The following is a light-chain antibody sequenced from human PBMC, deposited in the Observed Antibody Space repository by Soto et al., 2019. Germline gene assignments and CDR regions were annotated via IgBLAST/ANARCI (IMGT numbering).Light chain of an antibody. CDR2: KAS. Sequence: DIQSTQYPSSLSASVRDRVTITCRASQGIRNDLGWYQQKPGKAPKLLVSKASTLESGVPGRFSGSGSGTAFTLTSSSLQPDDFAIYYCLQYYSYWTFGQGTKVDVK. J-gene: IGKJ1*01. V-gene: IGKV1-17*01. CDR1: QGIRND. CDR3: LQYYSYWT.